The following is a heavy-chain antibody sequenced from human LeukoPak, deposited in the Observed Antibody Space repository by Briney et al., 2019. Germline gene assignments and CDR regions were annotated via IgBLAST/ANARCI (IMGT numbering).Heavy chain of an antibody. CDR1: GFTFSSYA. D-gene: IGHD3-22*01. CDR3: AIDPSNYYESNSLDF. J-gene: IGHJ4*02. V-gene: IGHV3-23*01. CDR2: ISGSGGST. Sequence: PGGSLRLSCAASGFTFSSYAMSWVRQAPGKGLEWVSAISGSGGSTYYADSVKGRFTISRDNSKNTLYLQVNSLRAEDTALYYCAIDPSNYYESNSLDFWGQGTLVTVSS.